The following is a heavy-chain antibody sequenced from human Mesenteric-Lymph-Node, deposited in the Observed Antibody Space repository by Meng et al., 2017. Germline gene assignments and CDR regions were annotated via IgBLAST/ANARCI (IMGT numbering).Heavy chain of an antibody. CDR3: ASRRYSSSWYYFDY. D-gene: IGHD6-13*01. V-gene: IGHV3-48*03. CDR1: GFTFSSYE. CDR2: ISSSGSTI. J-gene: IGHJ4*02. Sequence: GESLKISCVASGFTFSSYEMNWVRQAPGKGLEWVSYISSSGSTIYYADSVKGRFTISRDNAKNSLYLQLNSLRAEDTAVYYCASRRYSSSWYYFDYWGQGTLVTVSS.